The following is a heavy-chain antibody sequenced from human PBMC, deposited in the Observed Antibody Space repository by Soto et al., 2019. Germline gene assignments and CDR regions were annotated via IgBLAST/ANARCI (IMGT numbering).Heavy chain of an antibody. V-gene: IGHV3-30*18. CDR3: AKDLRDVLRFLEWLPRGLYGMDV. CDR2: ISYDGSNK. Sequence: PGGSLRLSCAASGLTFSSYGMHWVRQAPGKGLEWVAVISYDGSNKYYADSVKGRFTISRDNSKNTLYLQMNSLRAEDTAVYYCAKDLRDVLRFLEWLPRGLYGMDVWGQGTTVTVSS. D-gene: IGHD3-3*01. CDR1: GLTFSSYG. J-gene: IGHJ6*02.